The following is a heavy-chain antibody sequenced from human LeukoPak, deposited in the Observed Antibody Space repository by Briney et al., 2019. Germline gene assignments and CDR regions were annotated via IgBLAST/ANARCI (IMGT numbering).Heavy chain of an antibody. CDR3: AGYGSGSYYTGYYYYMDV. CDR1: GGSISSYY. Sequence: TSETLSLTCTVSGGSISSYYWSWIRQPPGKGLEWIGYIYYSGSTNYNPSLKSRVTISVDTSKNQFSLKLSSVTAADTDVYYCAGYGSGSYYTGYYYYMDVWGKGTTVTASS. J-gene: IGHJ6*03. V-gene: IGHV4-59*01. D-gene: IGHD3-10*01. CDR2: IYYSGST.